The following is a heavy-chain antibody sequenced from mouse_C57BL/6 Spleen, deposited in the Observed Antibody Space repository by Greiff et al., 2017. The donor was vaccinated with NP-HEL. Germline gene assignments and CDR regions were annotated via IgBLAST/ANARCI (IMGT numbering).Heavy chain of an antibody. Sequence: EVQLQQSGPELVKPGASVKMSCKASGYTFTDYNMHWVKQSHGKSLEWIGYINPNNGGTSYNQKFKGKATLTVNKSSSTAYMELRSLTSEESAVYYCARSGYDYDGDAMDYWGQGTSVTVSS. V-gene: IGHV1-22*01. J-gene: IGHJ4*01. CDR1: GYTFTDYN. CDR3: ARSGYDYDGDAMDY. D-gene: IGHD2-4*01. CDR2: INPNNGGT.